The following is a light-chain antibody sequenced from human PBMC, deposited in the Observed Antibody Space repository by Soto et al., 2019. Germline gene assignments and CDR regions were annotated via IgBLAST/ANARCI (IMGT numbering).Light chain of an antibody. CDR2: RNN. Sequence: QSVLTQPPSAYGTPGQRVTISCSGSSSNIGSNYVYWYQQHPGTAPKLLIYRNNQRPSGVPDRFSGSKSGNSASLAISGLRSEYEADYYCAAWDTSLSGPVVFGGGTMLTVL. J-gene: IGLJ2*01. CDR1: SSNIGSNY. V-gene: IGLV1-47*01. CDR3: AAWDTSLSGPVV.